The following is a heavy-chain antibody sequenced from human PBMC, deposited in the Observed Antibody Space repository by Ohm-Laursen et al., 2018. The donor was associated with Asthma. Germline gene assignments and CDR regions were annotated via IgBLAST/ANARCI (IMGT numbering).Heavy chain of an antibody. J-gene: IGHJ6*02. Sequence: SLRLSCAASGFTFSSYWMSWVRQAPGKGLEWVANIKQDASEKYYLDSVRGRFTTSRDNAENSVFLQMNSLRAEDTAVYYCARVKMDYYGMDVWGQGTTVTVSS. V-gene: IGHV3-7*03. CDR1: GFTFSSYW. D-gene: IGHD2-8*01. CDR3: ARVKMDYYGMDV. CDR2: IKQDASEK.